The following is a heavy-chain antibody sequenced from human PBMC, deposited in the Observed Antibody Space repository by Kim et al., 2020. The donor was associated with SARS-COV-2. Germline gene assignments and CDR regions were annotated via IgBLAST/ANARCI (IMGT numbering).Heavy chain of an antibody. D-gene: IGHD3-22*01. Sequence: LRSRATISVDTSKNQFSLKLSSVTAADTAVYYCARDYYDSSGWRYYFDSWGPGPLVTVSS. J-gene: IGHJ4*02. V-gene: IGHV4-59*01. CDR3: ARDYYDSSGWRYYFDS.